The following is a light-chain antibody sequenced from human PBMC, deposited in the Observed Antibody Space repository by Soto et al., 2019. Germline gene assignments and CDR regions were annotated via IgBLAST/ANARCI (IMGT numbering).Light chain of an antibody. CDR1: NIGSKS. CDR2: DDR. V-gene: IGLV3-21*02. J-gene: IGLJ3*02. Sequence: SYELTQPPSVSVAPGQTATITCGGHNIGSKSVHWYQQKPGHAPVLVVHDDRDRPSGIPERFSGSDSENTATLTISRVEAGDEADYYCQVWDPGVFGPGTKLTVL. CDR3: QVWDPGV.